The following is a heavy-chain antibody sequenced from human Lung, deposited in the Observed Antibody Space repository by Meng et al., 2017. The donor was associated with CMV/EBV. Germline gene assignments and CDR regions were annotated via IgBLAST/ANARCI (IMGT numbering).Heavy chain of an antibody. CDR1: GFSLSTSGVG. J-gene: IGHJ5*02. Sequence: SGXXLVXPTQTLTLTCAFSGFSLSTSGVGVGWIRQPPGTALEWLALIYWDDDKRYSPSLRSRLTITKDTSKNQVVLTMTNMDPVDAATYYCAHRPHYYASGGPGWFDPWXQGTLVTVSS. CDR2: IYWDDDK. D-gene: IGHD3-10*01. CDR3: AHRPHYYASGGPGWFDP. V-gene: IGHV2-5*02.